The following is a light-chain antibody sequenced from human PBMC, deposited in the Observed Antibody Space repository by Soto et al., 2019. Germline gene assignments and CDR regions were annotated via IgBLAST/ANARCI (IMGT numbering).Light chain of an antibody. V-gene: IGKV3-15*01. Sequence: MSHPLATRSVSPGENDTLSSRASQTINNNVAWYQLKDGQVPRLVIYGASTRATDIPARFSGSGSGTEFTLTISSLEPEDFAVYYCQQRNIWPPVTFGQGTRLEI. CDR3: QQRNIWPPVT. J-gene: IGKJ5*01. CDR1: QTINNN. CDR2: GAS.